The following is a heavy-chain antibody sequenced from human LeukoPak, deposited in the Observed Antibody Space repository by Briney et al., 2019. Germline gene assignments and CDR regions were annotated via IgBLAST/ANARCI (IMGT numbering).Heavy chain of an antibody. V-gene: IGHV3-53*01. J-gene: IGHJ3*02. D-gene: IGHD3-16*02. CDR3: ARDRYPGLDAFDI. CDR2: IYSGGST. Sequence: GGSLRLSCAASGFTVTSNYMSWVRQAPGKGLEWVSVIYSGGSTYYADSVKGRFTTPRDISKNTPYLQMNSLRAEDTAVYYCARDRYPGLDAFDIWGQGTMVTVSS. CDR1: GFTVTSNY.